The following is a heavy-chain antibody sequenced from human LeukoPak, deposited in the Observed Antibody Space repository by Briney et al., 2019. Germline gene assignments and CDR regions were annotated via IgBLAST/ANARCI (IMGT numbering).Heavy chain of an antibody. Sequence: PGRSLRLSCAASGFTFSNYAMHWVRQAPGKGLEWVAVVSYDGSNKYYADSVKGRFTISRDNPKNTLYLQMNSLRAEDAAVYYCATIGDRRSGELYRIDYWGQGTLVTVSS. CDR2: VSYDGSNK. CDR1: GFTFSNYA. J-gene: IGHJ4*02. CDR3: ATIGDRRSGELYRIDY. V-gene: IGHV3-30-3*01. D-gene: IGHD1-26*01.